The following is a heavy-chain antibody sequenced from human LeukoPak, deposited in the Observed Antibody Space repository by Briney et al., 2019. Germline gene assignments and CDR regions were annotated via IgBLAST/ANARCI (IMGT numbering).Heavy chain of an antibody. D-gene: IGHD5-12*01. J-gene: IGHJ4*02. V-gene: IGHV1-18*01. Sequence: ASVKVSCKASGYTFTSYGISWVRQAPGQGLEWMGWISAYNGNTNYAQKLQGRVTMTTDTSTSTAYMELRSLRSDDTAVYYCARDRRYSGYQTPGYWGQGTLVTVSS. CDR1: GYTFTSYG. CDR2: ISAYNGNT. CDR3: ARDRRYSGYQTPGY.